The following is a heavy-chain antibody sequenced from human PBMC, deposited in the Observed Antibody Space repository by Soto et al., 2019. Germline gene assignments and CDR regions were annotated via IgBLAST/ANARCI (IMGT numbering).Heavy chain of an antibody. CDR1: GGSISSGGYY. CDR3: ARAPYYYDSSGYT. J-gene: IGHJ5*02. CDR2: IYYSGST. Sequence: KSSETLSLTCTVSGGSISSGGYYWSWIRQHPGKGLEWIGYIYYSGSTYYNPSLKSRVTISVDTSKNQFSLKLSSVTAADTAVYYCARAPYYYDSSGYTWGQGTLVTVSS. V-gene: IGHV4-31*03. D-gene: IGHD3-22*01.